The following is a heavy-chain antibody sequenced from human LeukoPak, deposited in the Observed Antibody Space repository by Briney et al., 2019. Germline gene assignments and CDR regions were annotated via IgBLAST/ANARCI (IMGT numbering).Heavy chain of an antibody. J-gene: IGHJ4*02. Sequence: GGSLRLSCAASGFAFSSYSMNWVRQAPGKGLEWVSSISSSSSYIYYADSVKGRFTISRDNAKNSLYLQMNSLRAEDTAVYYCARVGHREANYWGQGTLVTVSS. D-gene: IGHD1-26*01. CDR1: GFAFSSYS. CDR2: ISSSSSYI. CDR3: ARVGHREANY. V-gene: IGHV3-21*01.